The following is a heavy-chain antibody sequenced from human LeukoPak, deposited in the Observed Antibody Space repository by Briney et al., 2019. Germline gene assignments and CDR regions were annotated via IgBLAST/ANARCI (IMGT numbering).Heavy chain of an antibody. CDR1: GGTFSSYA. Sequence: ASVKVSCKASGGTFSSYAISWVRQAPGQGLEWMVRIIPILGIANYAQKFQGRVTITADKSTSTAYMELSSLRSEDTAVYYCARETAGTGVLDYWGQGTLVTVSS. D-gene: IGHD6-13*01. CDR3: ARETAGTGVLDY. J-gene: IGHJ4*02. V-gene: IGHV1-69*04. CDR2: IIPILGIA.